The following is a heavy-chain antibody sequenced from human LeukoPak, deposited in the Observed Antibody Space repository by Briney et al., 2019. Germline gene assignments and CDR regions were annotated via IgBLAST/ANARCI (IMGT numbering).Heavy chain of an antibody. CDR3: AKDFVVVPGNVNYFDY. J-gene: IGHJ4*02. CDR2: ISGSGGST. V-gene: IGHV3-23*01. Sequence: GGSLRLSCAASGFTFSSYAMSWVRQAPGKGLEWVSAISGSGGSTYYADSVKGRFTISRDNSKNTLYVQMKSLRAEDTAVYYCAKDFVVVPGNVNYFDYWGQGTLVTVSS. D-gene: IGHD2-21*02. CDR1: GFTFSSYA.